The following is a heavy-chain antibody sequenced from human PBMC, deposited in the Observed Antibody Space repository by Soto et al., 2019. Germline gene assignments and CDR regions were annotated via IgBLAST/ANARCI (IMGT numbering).Heavy chain of an antibody. V-gene: IGHV3-30-3*01. CDR1: GFTFSSYA. J-gene: IGHJ5*02. CDR2: ISYDGSNK. D-gene: IGHD1-26*01. Sequence: QVQLVESGGGVVQPGRSLRLSCAASGFTFSSYAMHWVRQAPGKGLEWVAVISYDGSNKYYADSVKGRFTISRDNSKNTLYLQMNSMRAEDTAVYYCAREASQWERVTWGQGTLVTVSS. CDR3: AREASQWERVT.